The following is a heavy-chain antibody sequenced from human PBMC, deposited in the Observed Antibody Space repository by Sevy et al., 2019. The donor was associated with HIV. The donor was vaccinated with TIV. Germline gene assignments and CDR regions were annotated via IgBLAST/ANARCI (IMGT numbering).Heavy chain of an antibody. CDR3: ARDRSGWHFKDY. CDR2: IGTGSRPI. V-gene: IGHV3-48*02. J-gene: IGHJ4*02. Sequence: GGSLRLSCAGTGFIFSDYSMNWVRQAPGKGLEWVSYIGTGSRPIYYADSVKGRFTISRDDAKNSLYLQMNSLRDEDTAVYYCARDRSGWHFKDYWGQGTLVTVSS. CDR1: GFIFSDYS. D-gene: IGHD6-19*01.